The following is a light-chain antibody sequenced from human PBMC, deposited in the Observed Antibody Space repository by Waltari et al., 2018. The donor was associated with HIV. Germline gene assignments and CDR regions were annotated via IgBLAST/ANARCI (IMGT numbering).Light chain of an antibody. CDR3: AAWDDSLSGLYV. J-gene: IGLJ1*01. V-gene: IGLV1-47*01. CDR1: SSNIGGNF. CDR2: RDN. Sequence: QSVLTQPPSASGTPGQRVTISCSGSSSNIGGNFVNWYQQLPGTAPKLLIYRDNQRPSGVPDRFSGSKSGTSASLAINGLRSEDEADYYCAAWDDSLSGLYVFGTGTKVTVL.